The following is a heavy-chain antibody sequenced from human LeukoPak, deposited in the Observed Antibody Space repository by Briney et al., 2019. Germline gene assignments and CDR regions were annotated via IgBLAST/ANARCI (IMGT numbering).Heavy chain of an antibody. J-gene: IGHJ4*02. CDR1: GGTFSSYA. V-gene: IGHV1-69*13. D-gene: IGHD6-6*01. CDR3: ARARQLGRGDFDY. CDR2: IIPIFGTA. Sequence: ASVKVSCKASGGTFSSYAISWVRRAPGQGLEWMGGIIPIFGTANYAQKFQGRVTITADESTSTAYMELSSLRSEDTAVYYCARARQLGRGDFDYWGQGTLVTVSS.